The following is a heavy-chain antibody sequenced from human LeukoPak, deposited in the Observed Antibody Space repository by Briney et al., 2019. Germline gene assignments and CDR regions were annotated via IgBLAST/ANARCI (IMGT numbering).Heavy chain of an antibody. CDR1: GFTFDDYA. CDR2: ISWNSGSI. J-gene: IGHJ6*04. V-gene: IGHV3-9*03. Sequence: GGSLRLSCAASGFTFDDYAMHWVRPAPGKGLEWVSGISWNSGSIGYADSVKGRFTISRDNAKNSLYLQMNSLRAEDMALYYCARGGYYGSGPMDVWGKGTTVTVSS. CDR3: ARGGYYGSGPMDV. D-gene: IGHD3-10*01.